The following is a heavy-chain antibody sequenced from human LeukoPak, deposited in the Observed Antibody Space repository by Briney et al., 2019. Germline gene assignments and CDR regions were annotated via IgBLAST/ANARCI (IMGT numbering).Heavy chain of an antibody. V-gene: IGHV4-59*01. J-gene: IGHJ4*02. CDR2: IYYSGST. Sequence: SETLSLTCTVSGGAISSYYWSWIRQPPGKGLEWIGYIYYSGSTNYNPSLKSRVTISVDTSKNQFSLKLSSVTAADTAVYYCSRMRREYGDYSGFYYWGQGTLVTFSS. CDR3: SRMRREYGDYSGFYY. CDR1: GGAISSYY. D-gene: IGHD4-17*01.